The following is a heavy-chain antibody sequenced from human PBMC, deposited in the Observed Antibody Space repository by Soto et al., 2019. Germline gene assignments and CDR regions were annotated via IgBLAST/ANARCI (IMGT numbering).Heavy chain of an antibody. J-gene: IGHJ6*02. CDR1: GFTFSGSA. Sequence: EVQLVESGGGLVQPGGSLKLSCAASGFTFSGSAVHWVRQASGKGLEWVGRIRSKANNYATAYAASVQGRFTIFRDDLKSTAYLQMNRLKREDPAVYYCTNPQVYYGMAVWGQGTTVTVSS. CDR3: TNPQVYYGMAV. CDR2: IRSKANNYAT. V-gene: IGHV3-73*02.